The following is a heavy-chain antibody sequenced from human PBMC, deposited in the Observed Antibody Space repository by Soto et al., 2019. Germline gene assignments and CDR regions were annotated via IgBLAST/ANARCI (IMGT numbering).Heavy chain of an antibody. CDR2: INSDGSST. CDR3: ARELRVSATPGSVPNCFDP. J-gene: IGHJ5*02. V-gene: IGHV3-74*01. Sequence: GGSLRLSCAASGFTYSSYWMHWVRQAPGKGLVWVSRINSDGSSTSYADSVKGRFTISRDNAKNTLYLQMNSLRAEDTAVYYCARELRVSATPGSVPNCFDPWGQGTLVTVSS. D-gene: IGHD3-10*01. CDR1: GFTYSSYW.